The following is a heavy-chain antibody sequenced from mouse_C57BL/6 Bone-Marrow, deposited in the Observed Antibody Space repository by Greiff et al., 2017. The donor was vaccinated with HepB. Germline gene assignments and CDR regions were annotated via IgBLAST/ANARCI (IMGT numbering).Heavy chain of an antibody. CDR3: AREDWDADFDY. D-gene: IGHD4-1*01. CDR2: ISYDGSN. Sequence: DVQLQESGPGLVKPSQSLSLTCSVTGYSITSGYYWNWIRQFPGNKLEWMGYISYDGSNNYNPSLKNRISITRDTSKNQFFLKLNSVTTEDTATYYCAREDWDADFDYWGQGTTLTVSS. J-gene: IGHJ2*01. CDR1: GYSITSGYY. V-gene: IGHV3-6*01.